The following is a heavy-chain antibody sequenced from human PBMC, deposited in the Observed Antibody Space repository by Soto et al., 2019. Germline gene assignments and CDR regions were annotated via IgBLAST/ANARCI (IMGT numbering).Heavy chain of an antibody. Sequence: SESLSLTCTVSGGSISSYYWSWIRQPPGKGLEWIGYIYYSGSTNYNPSLKSRVTISVDTSKNQFSLKLSSVTAADTAVYYCARASIYYGSGSYYPRPSYFDYWGQGTLVTVSS. CDR1: GGSISSYY. CDR2: IYYSGST. J-gene: IGHJ4*02. CDR3: ARASIYYGSGSYYPRPSYFDY. D-gene: IGHD3-10*01. V-gene: IGHV4-59*01.